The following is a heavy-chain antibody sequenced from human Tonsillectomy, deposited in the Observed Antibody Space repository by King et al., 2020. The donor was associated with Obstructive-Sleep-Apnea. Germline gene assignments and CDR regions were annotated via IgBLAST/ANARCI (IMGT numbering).Heavy chain of an antibody. J-gene: IGHJ4*02. Sequence: LQLQESGPGLVKPSETLSLTCTVSGYSISSGYYWGWIRQPPGKGLEWIGSIYHSGSTYYNPSLKSRVTISVDTSKNQFSLKLSSVTAADTAVYYCAGGGRDILTGYYSHWGQGTLVTVSS. CDR1: GYSISSGYY. D-gene: IGHD3-9*01. CDR2: IYHSGST. CDR3: AGGGRDILTGYYSH. V-gene: IGHV4-38-2*02.